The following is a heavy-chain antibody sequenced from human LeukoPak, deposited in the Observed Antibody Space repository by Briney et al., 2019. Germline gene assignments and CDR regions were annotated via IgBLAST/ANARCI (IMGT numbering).Heavy chain of an antibody. D-gene: IGHD3-22*01. CDR2: ISYDGSNK. CDR3: ARDLQSDYYDSSGYPFDY. Sequence: GGSLRLSCAASGFTFSSCAMHWVRQAPGKGLEWVAVISYDGSNKYYADSVKGRFTISRDNSKNTLYLQMNSLRAEDTAVYYCARDLQSDYYDSSGYPFDYWGQGTLVTVSS. CDR1: GFTFSSCA. J-gene: IGHJ4*02. V-gene: IGHV3-30-3*01.